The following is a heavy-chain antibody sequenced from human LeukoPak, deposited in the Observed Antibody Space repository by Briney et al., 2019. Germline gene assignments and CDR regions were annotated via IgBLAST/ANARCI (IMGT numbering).Heavy chain of an antibody. D-gene: IGHD3-3*01. CDR2: ISSSSSYI. CDR1: DFTFSSYS. J-gene: IGHJ5*02. CDR3: ARGTGTIFGVVIKRNWFDP. V-gene: IGHV3-21*01. Sequence: GGSLRLSCAASDFTFSSYSMNWVRQAPGKGLEWVSSISSSSSYIYYADSVKGRFTISRDNAKNSLYLQMNSLRAEDTAVYYCARGTGTIFGVVIKRNWFDPWGQGTLVTVSS.